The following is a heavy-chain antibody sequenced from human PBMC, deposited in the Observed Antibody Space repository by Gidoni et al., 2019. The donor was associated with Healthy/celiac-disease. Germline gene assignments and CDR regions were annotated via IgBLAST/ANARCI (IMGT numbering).Heavy chain of an antibody. D-gene: IGHD2-21*02. CDR3: ARVPEEGYCGGDCYGY. CDR1: GFTVSSNS. CDR2: ISRSSSYI. J-gene: IGHJ4*02. V-gene: IGHV3-21*01. Sequence: EVQLVESGGGLVKPGGSLRLSCAASGFTVSSNSMNWVRHAPGKGLEWVSSISRSSSYIYYADSVKGRFTISRDNSKNSLYLQMTSLRAEDTAVYYCARVPEEGYCGGDCYGYWGQGTLVTVSS.